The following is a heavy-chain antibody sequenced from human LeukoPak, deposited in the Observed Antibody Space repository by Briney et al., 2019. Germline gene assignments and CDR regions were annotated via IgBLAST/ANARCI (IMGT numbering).Heavy chain of an antibody. CDR3: ADPSSGWPFDY. J-gene: IGHJ4*02. CDR2: ISGSGGST. Sequence: AGGSLRLSCAASGFTFSSYAMSWVRQAPGKGLDWVSAISGSGGSTYYADSVKGRFTISRDNSKNTLYLQMNSLRAEDTAVYYCADPSSGWPFDYWGQGTLVTVSS. CDR1: GFTFSSYA. V-gene: IGHV3-23*01. D-gene: IGHD6-19*01.